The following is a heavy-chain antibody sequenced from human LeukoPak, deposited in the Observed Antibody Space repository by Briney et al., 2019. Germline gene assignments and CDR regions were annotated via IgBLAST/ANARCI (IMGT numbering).Heavy chain of an antibody. D-gene: IGHD3-3*01. J-gene: IGHJ6*03. CDR3: ARQISDYYYYYIDV. V-gene: IGHV4-39*01. Sequence: SETLSLTCTVSGGSISSSHYYWGWIRQPPGKGLEWIGTIYYSGTTYYNPSLESRVTMSEDTSKNQFSLTVRSVTAADTAVYYCARQISDYYYYYIDVWGKGTPVTVSS. CDR2: IYYSGTT. CDR1: GGSISSSHYY.